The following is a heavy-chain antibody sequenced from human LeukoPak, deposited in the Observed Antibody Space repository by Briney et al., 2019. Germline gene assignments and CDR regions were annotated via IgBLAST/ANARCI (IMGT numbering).Heavy chain of an antibody. Sequence: ASVKVSCKTSGGTFSSYAISWVRQAPGQGLEWIGDIIPIFDTANYAQKFQGRVTITADESATTSYMELSSLRSEDTAVYYCAGGRTNIVVVPATLRNYYLDYWGQGTLVTVSS. CDR3: AGGRTNIVVVPATLRNYYLDY. J-gene: IGHJ4*02. CDR1: GGTFSSYA. CDR2: IIPIFDTA. V-gene: IGHV1-69*13. D-gene: IGHD2-2*01.